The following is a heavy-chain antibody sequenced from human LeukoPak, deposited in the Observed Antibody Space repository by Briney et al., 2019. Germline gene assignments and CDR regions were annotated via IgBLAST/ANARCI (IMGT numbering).Heavy chain of an antibody. D-gene: IGHD3-10*01. Sequence: PGGSLRLSRAASGISFSRYWMHWVRQAPGKGLVWVSRMNSDGSSTNYADSVKGRFTISRDNAKNTLYLQMNSLRAEDTAVYYCARGGSGSYYDYFDYWGQGTLVTVSS. CDR1: GISFSRYW. CDR2: MNSDGSST. CDR3: ARGGSGSYYDYFDY. V-gene: IGHV3-74*01. J-gene: IGHJ4*02.